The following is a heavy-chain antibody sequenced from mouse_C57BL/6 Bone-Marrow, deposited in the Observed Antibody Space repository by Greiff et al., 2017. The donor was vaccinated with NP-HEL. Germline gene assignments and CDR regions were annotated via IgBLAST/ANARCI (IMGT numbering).Heavy chain of an antibody. CDR3: ANQGDYLYWYFDV. D-gene: IGHD1-1*01. V-gene: IGHV5-6*01. CDR2: ISSGGSYT. CDR1: GFTFSSYG. J-gene: IGHJ1*03. Sequence: EVQGVESGGDLVKPGGSLKLSCAASGFTFSSYGMSWVRQTPDKRLEWVATISSGGSYTYYPDSVKGLFTISRDNAKNTLYLQMSSLKSEDTAMYYCANQGDYLYWYFDVWGTVTTVTVSS.